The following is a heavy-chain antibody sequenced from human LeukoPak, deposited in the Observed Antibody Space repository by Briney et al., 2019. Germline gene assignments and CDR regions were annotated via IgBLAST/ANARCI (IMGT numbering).Heavy chain of an antibody. D-gene: IGHD3-10*01. J-gene: IGHJ4*02. V-gene: IGHV3-30*04. CDR1: GFTFSSYA. CDR2: ISYDGSNK. Sequence: GGSLRLSCAASGFTFSSYAMHWVRQAPGKGLEWVAVISYDGSNKYYAGSVKGRFTISRDNSKNTLYLQMNSLRAEDTAVYYCVAGADYYGSGGLNDYWGQGTLVTVPS. CDR3: VAGADYYGSGGLNDY.